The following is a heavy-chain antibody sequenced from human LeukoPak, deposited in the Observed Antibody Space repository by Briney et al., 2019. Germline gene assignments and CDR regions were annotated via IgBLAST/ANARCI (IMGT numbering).Heavy chain of an antibody. Sequence: GGSLRLSCAASGFTFSNAWMTWVRQAPGQGLEWVGRIKRKSDGGTTDYAAPVKGRFTISRDDSKNTLYLQMNSLNTEDTAVYYCTAAYGSGSPSPYYYYGMDVWGKGTTVTVSS. CDR3: TAAYGSGSPSPYYYYGMDV. CDR1: GFTFSNAW. V-gene: IGHV3-15*01. J-gene: IGHJ6*04. CDR2: IKRKSDGGTT. D-gene: IGHD3-10*01.